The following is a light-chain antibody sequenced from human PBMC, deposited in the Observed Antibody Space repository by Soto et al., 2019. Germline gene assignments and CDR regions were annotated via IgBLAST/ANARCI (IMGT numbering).Light chain of an antibody. CDR3: NSYAGSNNWV. CDR1: SSDVGGYND. CDR2: EVS. Sequence: QSALTQPASVSGSPGQSITISCTGTSSDVGGYNDVSWYQQHPGTAPKLMIYEVSKRPSGVPDRFSGSKSGNTASLTVSGLQAEEAEDYYCNSYAGSNNWVFGGGTKLTVL. V-gene: IGLV2-8*01. J-gene: IGLJ3*02.